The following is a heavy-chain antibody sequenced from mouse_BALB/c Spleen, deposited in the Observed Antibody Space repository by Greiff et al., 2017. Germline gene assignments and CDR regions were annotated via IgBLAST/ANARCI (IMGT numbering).Heavy chain of an antibody. CDR1: GFSLTSYG. CDR2: IWSGGST. CDR3: ARTPRLRSAMDY. J-gene: IGHJ4*01. V-gene: IGHV2-2*02. Sequence: VMLVESGPGLMQPSQSLSITCTVSGFSLTSYGVHWVRQSPGKGLEWLGVIWSGGSTDYNAAFISRLSISKDNSKSQVFFKMNSLQANDTAIYYCARTPRLRSAMDYWGQGTSVTVSS. D-gene: IGHD1-2*01.